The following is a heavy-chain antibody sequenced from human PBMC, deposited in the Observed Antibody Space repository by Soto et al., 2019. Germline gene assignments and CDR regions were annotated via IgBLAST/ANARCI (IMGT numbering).Heavy chain of an antibody. J-gene: IGHJ4*02. CDR2: IRWNDDK. D-gene: IGHD1-26*01. Sequence: GSGPTLVNPTQTLTLTCTFSGFSLSTSEVGVGWIRQPPGKALEWLAIIRWNDDKRYSPSLKSRLTITKDTSKNQVVLTMTNMDPVDTATWFCSHLERYSLDYWGQGALVTVCS. V-gene: IGHV2-5*01. CDR1: GFSLSTSEVG. CDR3: SHLERYSLDY.